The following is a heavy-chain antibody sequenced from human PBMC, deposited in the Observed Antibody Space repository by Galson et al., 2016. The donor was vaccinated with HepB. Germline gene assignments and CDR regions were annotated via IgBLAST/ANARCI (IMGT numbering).Heavy chain of an antibody. CDR1: GGSIIGHY. J-gene: IGHJ4*02. D-gene: IGHD3-16*01. CDR3: ARGVFGFGY. Sequence: ETLSLTCTVSGGSIIGHYWSWIRQPPGKGLEWIGYISYTGTTNYNPSLKSRVTISLDTSKNQFSMKLSSVTAADTALYYCARGVFGFGYWGQGTLVTVSS. CDR2: ISYTGTT. V-gene: IGHV4-59*11.